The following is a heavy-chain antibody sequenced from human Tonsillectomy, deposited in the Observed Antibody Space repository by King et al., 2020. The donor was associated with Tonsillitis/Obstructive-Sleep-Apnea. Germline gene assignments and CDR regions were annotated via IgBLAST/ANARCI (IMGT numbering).Heavy chain of an antibody. CDR1: GFTFSGSS. CDR2: IRSKANSYAT. J-gene: IGHJ6*02. Sequence: QLVQSGGGLVQPGGSLKLSCAASGFTFSGSSLHWVRQASGKGLEWVGRIRSKANSYATAYAASVKGRFTISRDDSKNTAYLQMNSLKTEDTAVYYCTRLDTVWGQGTTVTVSS. CDR3: TRLDTV. D-gene: IGHD5-18*01. V-gene: IGHV3-73*01.